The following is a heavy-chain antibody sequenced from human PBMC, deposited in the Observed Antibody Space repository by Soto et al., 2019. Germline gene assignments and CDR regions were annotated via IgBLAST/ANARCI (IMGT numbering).Heavy chain of an antibody. Sequence: QVQLVESGGGVVQPGRSLRLSCAASGFTFSSYVMHWVRQAPGKGLEWVAVISYDGSNKYYADSVKGRFTISRDNSKNTLYMQMNSLRAEDTAVYYCAKDRDSSSWFNWFDPWGQGTLVTVSS. D-gene: IGHD6-13*01. J-gene: IGHJ5*02. CDR1: GFTFSSYV. CDR2: ISYDGSNK. V-gene: IGHV3-30*18. CDR3: AKDRDSSSWFNWFDP.